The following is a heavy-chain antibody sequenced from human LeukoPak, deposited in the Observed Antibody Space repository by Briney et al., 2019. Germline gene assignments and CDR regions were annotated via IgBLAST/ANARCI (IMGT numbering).Heavy chain of an antibody. D-gene: IGHD1-7*01. CDR1: GYTFTSYY. Sequence: ASVTVSCKASGYTFTSYYMHWVRQAPGQELEWMVIINPSGGSTSYAQKFQGRVTMTRDTSTSTVYMELSSLRSEDTAVYYCARTTGTTVGYDYWGQGTLVTVSS. CDR3: ARTTGTTVGYDY. J-gene: IGHJ4*02. V-gene: IGHV1-46*01. CDR2: INPSGGST.